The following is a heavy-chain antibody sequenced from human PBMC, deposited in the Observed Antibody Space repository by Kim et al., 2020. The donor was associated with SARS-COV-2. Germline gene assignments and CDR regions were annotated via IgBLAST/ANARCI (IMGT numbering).Heavy chain of an antibody. CDR2: ISWNSGSI. D-gene: IGHD3-10*01. V-gene: IGHV3-9*01. Sequence: GGSLRLSCAASGFTFDDYAMHWVRQAPGKGLEWVSGISWNSGSIGYADSVKGRFTISRDNAKNSLYLQMNSLRAEDTALYYCAKDIGGYYGSGSYYNNYYYYGMDVWGQGTTVTVSS. CDR3: AKDIGGYYGSGSYYNNYYYYGMDV. CDR1: GFTFDDYA. J-gene: IGHJ6*02.